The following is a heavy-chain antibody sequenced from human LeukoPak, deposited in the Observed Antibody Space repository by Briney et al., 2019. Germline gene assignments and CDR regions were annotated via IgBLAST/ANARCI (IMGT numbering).Heavy chain of an antibody. D-gene: IGHD6-6*01. CDR2: ISRSGTST. CDR1: GFNFSSYD. V-gene: IGHV3-48*03. J-gene: IGHJ3*02. Sequence: GGSLRLSCAASGFNFSSYDMNWVRQTPGKGLEWLSYISRSGTSTYYADPVKGRFTISRDNAKNSLFLQMNGLRAEDTAIYYCAPSALTGVAFDIWGQGTMVTVSS. CDR3: APSALTGVAFDI.